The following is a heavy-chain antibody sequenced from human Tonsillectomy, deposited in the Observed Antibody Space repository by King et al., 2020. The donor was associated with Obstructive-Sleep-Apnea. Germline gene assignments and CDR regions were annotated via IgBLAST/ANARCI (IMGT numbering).Heavy chain of an antibody. CDR3: ARDRMRYSGSLDAFDI. J-gene: IGHJ3*02. Sequence: VQLVESGGGLVKPGGSLRLSCAASGFTFSSYSMNWVRQAPGKGLEWVSSISSSSSYIYYADSGKGRFTISRDNAKNSLYLQMNSLRAEDTAVYYCARDRMRYSGSLDAFDIWGQGTMVTVSS. CDR1: GFTFSSYS. V-gene: IGHV3-21*01. CDR2: ISSSSSYI. D-gene: IGHD1-26*01.